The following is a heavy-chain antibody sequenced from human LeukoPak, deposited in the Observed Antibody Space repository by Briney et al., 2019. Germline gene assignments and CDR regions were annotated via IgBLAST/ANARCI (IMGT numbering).Heavy chain of an antibody. CDR3: ASSSWYGRFDY. D-gene: IGHD6-13*01. Sequence: SETLSLTCTVSGGSISNYYWSWIRQPPGKGLEWIGYIYYSGGTNCNPSLKSRVTISVDTSKNQFSLNLSSVTAADTAVYYCASSSWYGRFDYWGQGTLVTVSS. CDR2: IYYSGGT. CDR1: GGSISNYY. V-gene: IGHV4-59*08. J-gene: IGHJ4*02.